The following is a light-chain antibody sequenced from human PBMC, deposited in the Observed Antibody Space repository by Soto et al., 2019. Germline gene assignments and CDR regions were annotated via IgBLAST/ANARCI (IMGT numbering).Light chain of an antibody. Sequence: EIVMTQSPATLSVSPGERATLSCRASQSVSSNLAWYQQKPGQAPRLLIYGASTRATGIPARFSGSGSGTEFTLTISSPQSEDFAVYYRQQYNNWPRTFGQGTKVDIK. CDR2: GAS. CDR1: QSVSSN. V-gene: IGKV3-15*01. J-gene: IGKJ1*01. CDR3: QQYNNWPRT.